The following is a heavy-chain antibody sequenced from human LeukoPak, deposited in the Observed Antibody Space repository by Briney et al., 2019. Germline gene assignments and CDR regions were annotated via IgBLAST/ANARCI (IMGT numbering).Heavy chain of an antibody. CDR1: GGSISSYY. CDR3: ARHVVGSSGWYSSYYFDY. J-gene: IGHJ4*02. V-gene: IGHV4-59*08. D-gene: IGHD6-19*01. CDR2: IYYSGST. Sequence: KPSETLSLTCTVSGGSISSYYWSWIRQPPGKGLEWIRYIYYSGSTNYNPSLKSRVTISVDTSKNQFSLKLSSVTAADTAVYYCARHVVGSSGWYSSYYFDYWGQGTLVTVSS.